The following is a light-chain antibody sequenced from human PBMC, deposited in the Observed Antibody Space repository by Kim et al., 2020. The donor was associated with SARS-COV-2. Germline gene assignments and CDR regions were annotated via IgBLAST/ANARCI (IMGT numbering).Light chain of an antibody. CDR2: KAS. CDR1: QSISSW. J-gene: IGKJ2*01. Sequence: SASVGDRVTITCRDSQSISSWLAWYQQKPGKAPKLLIYKASSLESGVPSRFSGSGSGTEFTLTISSLQPDDFATYYCQQYNSYRYTFGQGTKLEI. CDR3: QQYNSYRYT. V-gene: IGKV1-5*03.